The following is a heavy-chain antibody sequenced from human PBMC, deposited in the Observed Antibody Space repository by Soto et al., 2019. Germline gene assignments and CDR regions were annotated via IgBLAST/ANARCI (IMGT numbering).Heavy chain of an antibody. V-gene: IGHV3-7*01. CDR2: IKEDGSEE. CDR1: GFSFGTYW. J-gene: IGHJ4*02. CDR3: ARDEGCGGGSCYSIWRY. D-gene: IGHD2-15*01. Sequence: EVQLVESGGGLVQPGGSLRLSCAASGFSFGTYWISWVRQAPGKGLEWVANIKEDGSEEYYVDSVKGRFTISRDNAQNSLYLEMNSLRAEDTAMYYCARDEGCGGGSCYSIWRYWGQGTLVTVSP.